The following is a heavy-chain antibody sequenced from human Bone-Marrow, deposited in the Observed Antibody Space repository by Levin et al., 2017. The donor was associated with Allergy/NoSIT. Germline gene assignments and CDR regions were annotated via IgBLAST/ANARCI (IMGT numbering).Heavy chain of an antibody. D-gene: IGHD3-16*02. CDR1: GGSVGNGGFF. CDR3: SSAQSWPFWFDP. Sequence: SQTLSLTCNVSGGSVGNGGFFWSWIRQPAGKGLEWIGYISHSGSTNYNPSLKSRVSISLDTSTNEFSLNLRSVTAADTAVYFCSSAQSWPFWFDPWGQGTRVTVSS. V-gene: IGHV4-61*10. CDR2: ISHSGST. J-gene: IGHJ5*02.